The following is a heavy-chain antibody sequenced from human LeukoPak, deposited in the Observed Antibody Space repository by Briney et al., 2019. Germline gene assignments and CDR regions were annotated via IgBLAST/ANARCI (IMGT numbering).Heavy chain of an antibody. D-gene: IGHD3-9*01. J-gene: IGHJ6*03. CDR3: AKAVARYYCYYYMDV. V-gene: IGHV3-30*18. Sequence: GGSLRLSCAASGFTFSSYGMHWVRQAPGKGLEWVAVISYDGSNKYYADSVKGRFTISRDNSKNTLYLQMNSLRAEDTAVYYCAKAVARYYCYYYMDVWGKGTTVTVSS. CDR2: ISYDGSNK. CDR1: GFTFSSYG.